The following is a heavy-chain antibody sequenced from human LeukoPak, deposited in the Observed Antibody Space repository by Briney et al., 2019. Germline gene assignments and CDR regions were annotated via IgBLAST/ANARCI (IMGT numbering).Heavy chain of an antibody. CDR1: GGSISCYY. Sequence: SETLSLTCTVSGGSISCYYWSWIRQPPGKGLEWIGYIYYSGSTNYNPSLKSRVTISVDTSKNQFSLKLSSVTAADTAVYYCARDTVRGKRYYYYGMDVWGQGTTVTVSS. CDR2: IYYSGST. CDR3: ARDTVRGKRYYYYGMDV. D-gene: IGHD4-17*01. J-gene: IGHJ6*02. V-gene: IGHV4-59*01.